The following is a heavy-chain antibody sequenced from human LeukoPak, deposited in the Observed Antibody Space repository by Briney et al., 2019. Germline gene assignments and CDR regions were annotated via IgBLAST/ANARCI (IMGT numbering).Heavy chain of an antibody. J-gene: IGHJ3*02. V-gene: IGHV1-2*02. CDR1: GYTFTGYY. CDR2: INPNTGGT. Sequence: ASVKVSCKASGYTFTGYYMHWVRQAPGQGLEWMGWINPNTGGTNYAQKFQDRVTMTRDTSISTAYMELSWLKSDDTAVYYCARDLSGSYAAFDIWGQGTMVTVSS. D-gene: IGHD1-26*01. CDR3: ARDLSGSYAAFDI.